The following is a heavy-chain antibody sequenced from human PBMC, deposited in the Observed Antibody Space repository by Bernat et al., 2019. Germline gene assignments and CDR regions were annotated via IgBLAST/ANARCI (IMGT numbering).Heavy chain of an antibody. J-gene: IGHJ5*02. CDR1: GFIFRNAW. D-gene: IGHD3-3*01. Sequence: EVHLVESGGGLVKPGKSLRVSCAASGFIFRNAWMSWVRQAPGKGLEWVGRIRSRPSGGTTDYAAPVKGRFTISRDDSTNTLYLQMNNMKTEDTAMYYCLKEDFDFWTWGQGTLVTVS. V-gene: IGHV3-15*01. CDR2: IRSRPSGGTT. CDR3: LKEDFDFWT.